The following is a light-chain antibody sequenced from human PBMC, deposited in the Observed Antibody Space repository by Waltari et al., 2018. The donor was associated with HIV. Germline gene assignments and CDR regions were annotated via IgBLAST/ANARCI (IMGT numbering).Light chain of an antibody. Sequence: DIQMTQSPSSLPASVGDRVTITCRASQSISTFLNWYQQKPGKAPDLLISGASSVQSGVPSRFSCSGSGTDFILTISSLQPEDFATYYCQQTYTAPKTFGQGTTVDIK. CDR1: QSISTF. CDR3: QQTYTAPKT. CDR2: GAS. V-gene: IGKV1-39*01. J-gene: IGKJ1*01.